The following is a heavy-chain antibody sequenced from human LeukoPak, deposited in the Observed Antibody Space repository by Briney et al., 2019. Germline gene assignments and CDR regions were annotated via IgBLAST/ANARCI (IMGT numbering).Heavy chain of an antibody. D-gene: IGHD1-26*01. J-gene: IGHJ1*01. Sequence: GGSLRLSCAASGFTFSSYAMHWVRQAPGKGLEWVAVISYDGSNKYYADSVKGRFTISRDNSKNTLYLQMNSLRAEDTAVYYCARDRPIVGATSRGYFQHWGQGTLVTVSS. CDR2: ISYDGSNK. CDR3: ARDRPIVGATSRGYFQH. V-gene: IGHV3-30-3*01. CDR1: GFTFSSYA.